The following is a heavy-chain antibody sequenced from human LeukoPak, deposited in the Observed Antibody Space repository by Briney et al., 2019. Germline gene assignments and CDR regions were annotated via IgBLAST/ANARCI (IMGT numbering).Heavy chain of an antibody. J-gene: IGHJ4*02. Sequence: SETLSLTCAVYGGSFSGYYWSWIRQPPGKGLEWIGGIHYSGNTYYNPSLKSRVTISVDTSKNQFSLKLSSVTAADTAVYYCARLGAGPTYYDFWSGYSSFYFDYWGQGTLVTVSS. V-gene: IGHV4-34*01. D-gene: IGHD3-3*01. CDR3: ARLGAGPTYYDFWSGYSSFYFDY. CDR2: IHYSGNT. CDR1: GGSFSGYY.